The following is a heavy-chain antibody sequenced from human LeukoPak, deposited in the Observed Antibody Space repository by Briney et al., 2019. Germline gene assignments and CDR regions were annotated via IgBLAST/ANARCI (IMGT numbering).Heavy chain of an antibody. CDR3: ARDPGSRPAAIAYCYYSMDV. D-gene: IGHD2-2*02. CDR2: ISWNSGRR. J-gene: IGHJ6*02. Sequence: GGSLRLSCAVSGFIFDDYAMHWVRHAPGKGLEWVSGISWNSGRRGYADSVKGRFTISRDNAKKSVYLQMNSLRVEDTALYYCARDPGSRPAAIAYCYYSMDVWGQGTTVTVSS. CDR1: GFIFDDYA. V-gene: IGHV3-9*01.